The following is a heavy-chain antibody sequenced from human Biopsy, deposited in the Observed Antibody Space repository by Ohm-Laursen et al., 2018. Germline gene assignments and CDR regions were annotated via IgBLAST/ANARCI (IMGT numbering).Heavy chain of an antibody. J-gene: IGHJ2*01. V-gene: IGHV4-59*01. CDR3: ARDRGYYSDRTVPGYFDL. D-gene: IGHD3-22*01. CDR2: VYYTGST. CDR1: GDSIRSYY. Sequence: SDTLSLTCTVSGDSIRSYYWSWIRQPPGKGLQWIGYVYYTGSTDYNPSLQSRVTISVDTSKNHFSLRLRSVTPADTAIYYCARDRGYYSDRTVPGYFDLWGHGTLVTVSS.